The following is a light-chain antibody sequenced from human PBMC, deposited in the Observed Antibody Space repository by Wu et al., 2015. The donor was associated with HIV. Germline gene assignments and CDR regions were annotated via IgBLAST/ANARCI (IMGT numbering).Light chain of an antibody. CDR3: QQRTNRPPIT. CDR1: QSVSSSY. Sequence: EIVLTQSPATLSLSPGERATLSCGASQSVSSSYLAWYQQKSGQAPRLLIYDVWRRDTGIPDRFSGSGSGTDFTLTISSLEPEDFAIYYCQQRTNRPPITFGQGTRLEMK. J-gene: IGKJ5*01. V-gene: IGKV3D-20*02. CDR2: DVW.